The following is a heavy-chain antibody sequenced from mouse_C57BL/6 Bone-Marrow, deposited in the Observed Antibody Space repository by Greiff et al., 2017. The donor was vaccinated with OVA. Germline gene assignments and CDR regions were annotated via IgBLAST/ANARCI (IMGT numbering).Heavy chain of an antibody. CDR2: IHPSDSDT. J-gene: IGHJ3*01. CDR1: GYTFTSYW. D-gene: IGHD2-1*01. CDR3: AMGNLLSGPPFAY. V-gene: IGHV1-74*01. Sequence: VQLQQPGADLVKPGASVKVSCKASGYTFTSYWMHWVKQRPGQGLEWIGRIHPSDSDTNYNQKFKGKATLTVDKSSRTASMQFSSLTSEDSAVDYCAMGNLLSGPPFAYWGQGTLVTVSA.